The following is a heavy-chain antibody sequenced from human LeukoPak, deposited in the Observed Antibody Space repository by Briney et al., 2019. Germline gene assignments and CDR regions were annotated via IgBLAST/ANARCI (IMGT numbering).Heavy chain of an antibody. D-gene: IGHD6-25*01. CDR1: GFTFRSYW. J-gene: IGHJ4*02. CDR3: VRDPRFSENFDY. Sequence: GGSLRLSCAASGFTFRSYWMHWVRQAPGKGLVCVSRINSDGSSTNYADSVKGRFSISRDNAKNTLYLQMNSLRAEDTAVYYCVRDPRFSENFDYWGQGALVTVSS. V-gene: IGHV3-74*01. CDR2: INSDGSST.